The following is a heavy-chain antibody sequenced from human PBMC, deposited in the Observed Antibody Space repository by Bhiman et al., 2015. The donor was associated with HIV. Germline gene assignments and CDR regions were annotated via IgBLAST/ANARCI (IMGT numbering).Heavy chain of an antibody. CDR1: GFTFSSYW. D-gene: IGHD6-19*01. CDR3: AREGTGWYDGFDI. CDR2: INSDGSST. V-gene: IGHV3-74*01. Sequence: EVQLVESGGGLVQPGGSLRLSCAASGFTFSSYWMHWVRQTPGKGLVWVSRINSDGSSTSYADSVKGRFTISRDNAKNTLYLQMNSLRAEDTAVYYCAREGTGWYDGFDIWGQGTMVTVS. J-gene: IGHJ3*02.